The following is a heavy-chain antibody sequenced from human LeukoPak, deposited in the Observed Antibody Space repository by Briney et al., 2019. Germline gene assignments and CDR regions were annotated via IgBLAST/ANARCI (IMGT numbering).Heavy chain of an antibody. V-gene: IGHV1-46*01. CDR2: INPSGSST. D-gene: IGHD1-26*01. Sequence: ASVKVSCKASGCSFTSYYMHWVRQAPGQGLEWMGLINPSGSSTTYAQRFQGRVTMTRDISTSTDYMELTSLTSDDTAMYYCARDNSVGETAWWFDPWGQGTLVTVSS. J-gene: IGHJ5*02. CDR1: GCSFTSYY. CDR3: ARDNSVGETAWWFDP.